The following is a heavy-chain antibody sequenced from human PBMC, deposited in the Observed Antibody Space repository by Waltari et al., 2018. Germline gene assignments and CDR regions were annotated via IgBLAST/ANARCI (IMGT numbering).Heavy chain of an antibody. V-gene: IGHV4-61*09. CDR1: GVSVSSGGFY. D-gene: IGHD3-3*01. CDR3: AASTVFGVVVDY. J-gene: IGHJ4*02. Sequence: QVYLQESGPGLVEPSQTLSLTCRVFGVSVSSGGFYWTWIRQPAGKGLEWVGYSILGGTNYNPSLKSRVNISVDTSKNQFSRNLSSVTAADTAVYCCAASTVFGVVVDYWGQGTPVTVSS. CDR2: SILGGT.